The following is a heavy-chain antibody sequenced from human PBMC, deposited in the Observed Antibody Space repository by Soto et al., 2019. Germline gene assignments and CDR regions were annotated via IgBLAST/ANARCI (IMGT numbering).Heavy chain of an antibody. Sequence: EVHLLGSGGGLVQPGGSLRLSCGAAGVTFSSHAMSWGRQAPGKGLEWVSAVSSRGGSASYADSVTGRFFISRDNSKSTLYLQMNSLRAEDTAIYYCAKGDCSGGTCYSLVYFDYWGQGTLVTVSS. J-gene: IGHJ4*02. D-gene: IGHD2-15*01. CDR2: VSSRGGSA. CDR3: AKGDCSGGTCYSLVYFDY. V-gene: IGHV3-23*01. CDR1: GVTFSSHA.